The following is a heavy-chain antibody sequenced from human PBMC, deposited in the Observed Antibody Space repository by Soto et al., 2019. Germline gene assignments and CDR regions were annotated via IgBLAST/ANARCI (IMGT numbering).Heavy chain of an antibody. CDR2: ISSSSSYI. CDR3: ARDQQLVPMGAFVI. D-gene: IGHD6-13*01. CDR1: GFTFSSYS. J-gene: IGHJ3*02. V-gene: IGHV3-21*01. Sequence: EVQLVESGGGLVKPGGALRLSCAASGFTFSSYSMNWVRQAPGKGLEWVSSISSSSSYIYYADSVKGRFTISRDNAKNALCLQMNRLRAEDTVVYYCARDQQLVPMGAFVIWVQGTRVTVSS.